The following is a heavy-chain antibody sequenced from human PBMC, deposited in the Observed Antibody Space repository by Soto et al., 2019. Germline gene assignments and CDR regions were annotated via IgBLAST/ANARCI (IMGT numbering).Heavy chain of an antibody. J-gene: IGHJ5*02. V-gene: IGHV3-30-3*01. CDR1: GFTFSSYA. D-gene: IGHD2-21*02. CDR3: RRDPNIPWHIVVVTAIPSWFDP. CDR2: ISYDGSNK. Sequence: GGSLRLSCAASGFTFSSYAMHWVRQAPGKGLEWVAVISYDGSNKYYADSVKGRFTISRDNSKNTLYLQMNSLRAEDTAVYYCRRDPNIPWHIVVVTAIPSWFDPWGQGNPVTVSS.